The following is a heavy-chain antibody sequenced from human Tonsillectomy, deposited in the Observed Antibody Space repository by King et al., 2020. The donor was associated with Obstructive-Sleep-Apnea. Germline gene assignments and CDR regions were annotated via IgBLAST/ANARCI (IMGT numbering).Heavy chain of an antibody. J-gene: IGHJ5*02. Sequence: QLVQSGGGVVQPGRSLRLSCAASGFTFSTYGMHWVRQAPGKGLEWVALISFDGSDKYYTDSVKGRFTISRDNSKNTLYLEMHSLRADETAVNYCAKGSYPNTVVNACGQGILVTVSS. CDR3: AKGSYPNTVVNA. V-gene: IGHV3-30*18. D-gene: IGHD4-23*01. CDR1: GFTFSTYG. CDR2: ISFDGSDK.